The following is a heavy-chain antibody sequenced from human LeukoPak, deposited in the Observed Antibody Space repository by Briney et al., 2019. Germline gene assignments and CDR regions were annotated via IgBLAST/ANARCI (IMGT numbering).Heavy chain of an antibody. V-gene: IGHV3-21*01. CDR2: ISSTSNYI. Sequence: PGGSLRLSCAASGFTFSTYSMNWVRQAPGKGLEWVSSISSTSNYIYYADSVKGRFTISRDNAKNSLYLQMNSLRAEDTAVYYCARDTIAVAGDYWGQGTLVTVSS. CDR1: GFTFSTYS. CDR3: ARDTIAVAGDY. J-gene: IGHJ4*02. D-gene: IGHD6-19*01.